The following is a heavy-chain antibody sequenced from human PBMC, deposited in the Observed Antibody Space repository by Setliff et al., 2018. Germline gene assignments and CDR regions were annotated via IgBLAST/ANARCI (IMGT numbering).Heavy chain of an antibody. D-gene: IGHD3-3*01. V-gene: IGHV3-74*01. Sequence: GGSLRLSCAASGFAFDSYAMHWVRQAPGKGLVWVSRMNSDGGTTDYADYAKGRFTISRDNAKNTLYLQMKSLRVEDTAVYFCTRDELETFRYWGRGTLVTVSS. J-gene: IGHJ4*02. CDR3: TRDELETFRY. CDR2: MNSDGGTT. CDR1: GFAFDSYA.